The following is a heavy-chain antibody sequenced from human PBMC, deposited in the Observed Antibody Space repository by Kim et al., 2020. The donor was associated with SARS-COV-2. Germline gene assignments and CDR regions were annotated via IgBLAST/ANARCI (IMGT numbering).Heavy chain of an antibody. V-gene: IGHV3-23*01. Sequence: APVKGRFTISSDNSKNTLQLQMNSLRAEDTAVYYCAKVRGGGYDVSPADYWGQGTLVTVSS. CDR3: AKVRGGGYDVSPADY. J-gene: IGHJ4*02. D-gene: IGHD5-12*01.